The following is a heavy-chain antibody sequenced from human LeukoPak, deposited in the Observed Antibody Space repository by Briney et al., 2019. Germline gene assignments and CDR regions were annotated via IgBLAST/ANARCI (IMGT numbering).Heavy chain of an antibody. CDR2: MTPNSGNT. V-gene: IGHV1-8*01. CDR1: GYTFTSYD. J-gene: IGHJ4*02. Sequence: GASVKVSCKASGYTFTSYDINWVRQATGRGLEWMGSMTPNSGNTAYAQKFQGRVTMTRTTSISTAYMELSSLRSEDTAVYYCAREVGRGFDYWGQGTLVTVSS. D-gene: IGHD1-26*01. CDR3: AREVGRGFDY.